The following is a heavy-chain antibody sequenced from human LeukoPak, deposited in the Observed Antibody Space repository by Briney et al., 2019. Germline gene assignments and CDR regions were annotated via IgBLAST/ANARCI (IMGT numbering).Heavy chain of an antibody. CDR2: IYYSGST. CDR1: GGSISSYY. Sequence: SETLSLTCTVTGGSISSYYWSWIRQPPGKGLEWIGYIYYSGSTNYNPSLKSRVTISVDTSKNQFSLKLSSVTAADTAVYYCARGPTLGATTYSDYWGQGTLVTVSS. D-gene: IGHD1-26*01. V-gene: IGHV4-59*01. CDR3: ARGPTLGATTYSDY. J-gene: IGHJ4*02.